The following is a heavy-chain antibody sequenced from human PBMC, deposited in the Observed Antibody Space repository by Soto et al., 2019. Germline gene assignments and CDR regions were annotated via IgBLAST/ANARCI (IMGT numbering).Heavy chain of an antibody. Sequence: EVQLVESGGGLVQPGGSLRLSCAASGFTVSTKYMSWVRQAPGKGLEWVSVIYSGGSTFYADSVRGRFTISRDNSKKTVNLQMNSLSAEDTAVYYCARDPWAADYWGQGTLVTVSS. D-gene: IGHD3-16*01. J-gene: IGHJ4*02. CDR1: GFTVSTKY. V-gene: IGHV3-66*01. CDR2: IYSGGST. CDR3: ARDPWAADY.